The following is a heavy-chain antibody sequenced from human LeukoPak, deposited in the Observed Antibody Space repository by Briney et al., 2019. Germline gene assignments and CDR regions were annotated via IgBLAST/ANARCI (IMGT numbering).Heavy chain of an antibody. CDR2: IYTTNSFI. CDR1: GFTFSSYS. CDR3: ARDQNFYGSGRGFDP. Sequence: PGGSLRLSCAASGFTFSSYSMNWVRQAPGKGLEWVSSIYTTNSFIHYADSVRGRFTISRDNAKNSLYLQMDSLRAEDTAVYYCARDQNFYGSGRGFDPWGQGTLVTVSS. V-gene: IGHV3-21*01. J-gene: IGHJ5*02. D-gene: IGHD3-10*01.